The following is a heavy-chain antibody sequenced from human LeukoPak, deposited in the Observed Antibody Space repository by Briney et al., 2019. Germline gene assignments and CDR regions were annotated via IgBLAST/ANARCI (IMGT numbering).Heavy chain of an antibody. CDR1: GGSFSGYY. D-gene: IGHD6-19*01. V-gene: IGHV4-34*01. Sequence: SETLSLTCAVYGGSFSGYYWSWIRQPPGKGLEWIGEINHSGSTNYSPSLKSRVTISVDTSKNQFSLKLSSVTAADTAVYYCARCSGWYKAPRYDYWGQGTLVTVSS. J-gene: IGHJ4*02. CDR2: INHSGST. CDR3: ARCSGWYKAPRYDY.